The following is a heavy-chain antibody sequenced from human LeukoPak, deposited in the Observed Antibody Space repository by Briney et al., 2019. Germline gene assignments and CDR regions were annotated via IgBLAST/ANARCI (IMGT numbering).Heavy chain of an antibody. Sequence: ASVKVSCKASGYTFTNYAIHWVRQAPGQRLEWMGWINAGNGNTEYSQNLQDRVTITRDTSATTAYMELSSLRSEDTAVYYCARGSYFYGSGSFMGSDYWGQGTLVTVSS. CDR2: INAGNGNT. CDR1: GYTFTNYA. J-gene: IGHJ4*02. D-gene: IGHD3-10*01. CDR3: ARGSYFYGSGSFMGSDY. V-gene: IGHV1-3*01.